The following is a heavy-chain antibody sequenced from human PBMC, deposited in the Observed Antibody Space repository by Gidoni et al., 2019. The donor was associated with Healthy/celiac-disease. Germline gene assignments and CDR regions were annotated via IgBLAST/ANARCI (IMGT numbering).Heavy chain of an antibody. CDR2: INHSGST. D-gene: IGHD3-10*01. Sequence: QVQLQQWGAGRLKPSEPLSLPCAVYGGSFSCYCWSWIRQPLGKGLAWVGEINHSGSTNYNPTLKSRVTIAVDTAKNQFSLKLSSVTAADTAVYYCAREAWCGELGGGYWGQGTLVTVSS. J-gene: IGHJ4*02. V-gene: IGHV4-34*01. CDR1: GGSFSCYC. CDR3: AREAWCGELGGGY.